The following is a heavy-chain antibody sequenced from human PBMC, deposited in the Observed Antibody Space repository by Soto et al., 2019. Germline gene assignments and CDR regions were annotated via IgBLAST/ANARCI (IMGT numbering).Heavy chain of an antibody. Sequence: SETLSLTCAVYGGSFSGYYWSWIRQPPGKGLEWIGEINHSGSTNYNPSLKSRVTISVDTSKTQFSLKLSSVTAADTAVYYCAGGGGRFGGYSYGSSGMDVWGQGTTVTVSS. CDR1: GGSFSGYY. J-gene: IGHJ6*02. CDR2: INHSGST. CDR3: AGGGGRFGGYSYGSSGMDV. V-gene: IGHV4-34*01. D-gene: IGHD5-18*01.